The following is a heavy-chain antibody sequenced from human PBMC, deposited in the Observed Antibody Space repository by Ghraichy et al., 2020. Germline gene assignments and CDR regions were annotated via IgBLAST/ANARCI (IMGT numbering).Heavy chain of an antibody. J-gene: IGHJ4*02. Sequence: GALRLSCAASGFTFSSYAMHWVRQAPGKGLEWVAVISYDGSNKYYADSVKGRFTISRDNSKNTLYLQMNSLRAEDTAVYYCAREGSYFEFDYWGQGTLVTVSS. V-gene: IGHV3-30*04. CDR1: GFTFSSYA. D-gene: IGHD3-9*01. CDR2: ISYDGSNK. CDR3: AREGSYFEFDY.